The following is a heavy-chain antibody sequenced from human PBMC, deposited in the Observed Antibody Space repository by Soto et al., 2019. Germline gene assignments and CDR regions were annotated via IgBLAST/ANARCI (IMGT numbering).Heavy chain of an antibody. CDR2: IWYDGSNK. V-gene: IGHV3-33*01. Sequence: GGSLRLPCAASGFTFSSYGMHWVRQAPGKGLEWVAVIWYDGSNKYYADSVKGRFTISRDNSKNTLYLQMNSLRAEDTAVYYCARRAFDYDRDYDAFDIWGQGTMVTVSS. D-gene: IGHD3-22*01. CDR3: ARRAFDYDRDYDAFDI. CDR1: GFTFSSYG. J-gene: IGHJ3*02.